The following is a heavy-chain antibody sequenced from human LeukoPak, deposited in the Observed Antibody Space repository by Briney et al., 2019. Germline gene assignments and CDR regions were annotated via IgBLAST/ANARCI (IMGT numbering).Heavy chain of an antibody. Sequence: SVKVSCKASGGTFSSYAISWVRQAPGQGLEWMGGIIPIFGTANYAQKFQGRVTITADESTSTAYMEPSSLRSEDTAVYYCAGYQLLSGRAAFDIWGQGTMVTVSS. V-gene: IGHV1-69*13. J-gene: IGHJ3*02. CDR1: GGTFSSYA. D-gene: IGHD2-2*01. CDR3: AGYQLLSGRAAFDI. CDR2: IIPIFGTA.